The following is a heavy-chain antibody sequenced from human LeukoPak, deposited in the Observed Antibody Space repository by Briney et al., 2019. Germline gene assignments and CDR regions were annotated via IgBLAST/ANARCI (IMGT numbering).Heavy chain of an antibody. Sequence: GGSLRLSCAASGFTFSDYYMNWIRQAPGKGLEWISYISNSGNSIYQADSVKGRFTISRDNAENSVSLQMGSLRAEDTAVYYCATSFIGSPGTFDYWGRGTLVTVSS. V-gene: IGHV3-11*04. J-gene: IGHJ4*02. CDR3: ATSFIGSPGTFDY. D-gene: IGHD6-13*01. CDR1: GFTFSDYY. CDR2: ISNSGNSI.